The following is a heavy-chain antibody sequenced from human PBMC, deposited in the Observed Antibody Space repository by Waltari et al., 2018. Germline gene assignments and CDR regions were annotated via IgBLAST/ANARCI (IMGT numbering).Heavy chain of an antibody. CDR3: AREKLVRSLYYYYYMDV. CDR2: IYYSGST. J-gene: IGHJ6*03. CDR1: GCSISRGDYY. V-gene: IGHV4-30-4*08. Sequence: QVQLQESGPGLVTPSQTLSLTCTVSGCSISRGDYYWPSILLLPGKGLEWIGYIYYSGSTYYNPSLKSRVTMSVDTSKNQFSLKLSSVTAADTAVYYCAREKLVRSLYYYYYMDVWGKGTTVTVSS. D-gene: IGHD1-1*01.